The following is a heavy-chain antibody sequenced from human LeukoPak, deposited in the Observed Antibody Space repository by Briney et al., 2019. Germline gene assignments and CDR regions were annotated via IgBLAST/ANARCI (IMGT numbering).Heavy chain of an antibody. J-gene: IGHJ5*02. V-gene: IGHV1-46*01. D-gene: IGHD3-3*01. Sequence: ASVKVSCTASGYTFTSYYMYCVRQAPGQGLEWMGIINPSGDNTNYAQKFQGRVTMTRDMSTTTVYMELSSLRSEDTAVYYCARGPHRRTYDRDNWFDPWGQGTLVTVSS. CDR3: ARGPHRRTYDRDNWFDP. CDR1: GYTFTSYY. CDR2: INPSGDNT.